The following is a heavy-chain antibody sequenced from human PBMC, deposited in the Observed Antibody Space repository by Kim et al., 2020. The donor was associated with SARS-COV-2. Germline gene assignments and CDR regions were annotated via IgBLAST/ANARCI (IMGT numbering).Heavy chain of an antibody. CDR3: ARGRGTVYYYYGMDV. CDR2: INHSGST. J-gene: IGHJ6*02. CDR1: GGSFSGYY. Sequence: SETLSLTCAVYGGSFSGYYWSWIRQPPGKGLEWIGEINHSGSTNYNPSLKSRVTISVDTSKNQFSLKRSSVTAADTAVYYCARGRGTVYYYYGMDVWGQGTTVTVSS. D-gene: IGHD1-1*01. V-gene: IGHV4-34*01.